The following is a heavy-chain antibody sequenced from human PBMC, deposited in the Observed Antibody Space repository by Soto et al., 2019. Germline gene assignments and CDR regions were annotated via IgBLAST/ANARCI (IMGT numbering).Heavy chain of an antibody. CDR2: INAGNGNT. CDR3: AREDSSSWYYYYYGMDV. CDR1: GYTFTSYA. V-gene: IGHV1-3*05. Sequence: QVQLVQSGAEEKKPGASVKVSCKASGYTFTSYAMHWVRRAPGQRLEWMGWINAGNGNTKYSQKFQGRVTITRDTSASTAYMELSSLRSEDTAVYYCAREDSSSWYYYYYGMDVWGQGTTVTVSS. J-gene: IGHJ6*02. D-gene: IGHD6-13*01.